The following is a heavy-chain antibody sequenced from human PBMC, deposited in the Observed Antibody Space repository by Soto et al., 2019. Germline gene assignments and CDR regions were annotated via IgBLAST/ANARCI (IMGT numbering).Heavy chain of an antibody. J-gene: IGHJ6*02. Sequence: LSLTCTVSGGPISSYYWICIRQPAGKGLEWIGRIYTSGSTNYNPSLKSRVTMSVDTSKNQFSLKLSSVTAADTAVYYCARDGSHSSSSRGQYYYYYGMDVWGQGTTVTVSS. CDR3: ARDGSHSSSSRGQYYYYYGMDV. V-gene: IGHV4-4*07. D-gene: IGHD6-6*01. CDR1: GGPISSYY. CDR2: IYTSGST.